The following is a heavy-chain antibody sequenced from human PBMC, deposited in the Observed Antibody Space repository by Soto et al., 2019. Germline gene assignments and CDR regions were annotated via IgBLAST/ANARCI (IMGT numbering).Heavy chain of an antibody. D-gene: IGHD6-19*01. CDR2: IVVGSGNT. V-gene: IGHV1-58*01. Sequence: ASVKVSCKASGFTFTSSAVQWVRQARGQRLEWIGWIVVGSGNTNYAQKFQERVTITRDMSTSTAYMELSSLRSEDTAVYYCAAYSSRQQWPIPNWFDPWGQGTLVTVSS. CDR3: AAYSSRQQWPIPNWFDP. CDR1: GFTFTSSA. J-gene: IGHJ5*02.